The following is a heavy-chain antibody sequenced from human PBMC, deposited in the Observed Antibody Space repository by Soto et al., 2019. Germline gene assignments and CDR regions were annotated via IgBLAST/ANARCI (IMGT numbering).Heavy chain of an antibody. D-gene: IGHD5-12*01. Sequence: QVQLQQWGAGLLKPSETLSLTCAVYGGSFSGYYWSWIRQPPGKGLAWIGEINHSGSTNYNPSLKSRVTISVDTSKNQFSLKLSSVTAADTAVYYCARVDGYDSGFYYYYYMDVWGKGTTVTVSS. CDR2: INHSGST. CDR1: GGSFSGYY. V-gene: IGHV4-34*01. CDR3: ARVDGYDSGFYYYYYMDV. J-gene: IGHJ6*03.